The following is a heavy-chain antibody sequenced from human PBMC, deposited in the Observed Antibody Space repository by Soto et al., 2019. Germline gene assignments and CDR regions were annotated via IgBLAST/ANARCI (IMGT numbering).Heavy chain of an antibody. J-gene: IGHJ4*02. D-gene: IGHD2-15*01. V-gene: IGHV4-31*03. CDR1: GGSISSGGYY. Sequence: QVQLQESGPGLVKPSQTLSLTCTVSGGSISSGGYYWSWIRQHPGKGLEWIGYIYYSGSTYYNPSLKSRVTISVDTSKNQFSLKLSSVTAADTAVYYCARGGYCSGVSCVLVTGRFDYWGQGTLVTVSS. CDR2: IYYSGST. CDR3: ARGGYCSGVSCVLVTGRFDY.